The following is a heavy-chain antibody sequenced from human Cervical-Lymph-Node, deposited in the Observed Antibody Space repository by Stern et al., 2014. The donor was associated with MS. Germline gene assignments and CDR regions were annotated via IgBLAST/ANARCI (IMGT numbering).Heavy chain of an antibody. J-gene: IGHJ4*02. D-gene: IGHD3-22*01. Sequence: QVQLVESGAEVKKPGASVKVSCKASGYTFTSYYMHWVRQAPGQGLEWMGIIKPSGGSTSYAQKFQGRVTMTRDTSTSTVYMELSSLRSEDTAVYYCARGDYYDSSGYSPGDDYWGQGTLVTVSS. CDR3: ARGDYYDSSGYSPGDDY. CDR2: IKPSGGST. V-gene: IGHV1-46*01. CDR1: GYTFTSYY.